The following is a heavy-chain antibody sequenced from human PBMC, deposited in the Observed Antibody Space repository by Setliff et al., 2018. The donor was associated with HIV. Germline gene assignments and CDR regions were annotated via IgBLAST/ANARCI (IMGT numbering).Heavy chain of an antibody. J-gene: IGHJ4*02. Sequence: ASVKVSCKTTGYTFSTYPMHWVRQAPGQRLEWMGWINTGNDNTRDSQKFQGRVTITRHTSASTAYMELSSLTSEDTAVYYCAKGGDRAMINFDHWGQGTLVTVSS. D-gene: IGHD5-18*01. CDR1: GYTFSTYP. V-gene: IGHV1-3*04. CDR3: AKGGDRAMINFDH. CDR2: INTGNDNT.